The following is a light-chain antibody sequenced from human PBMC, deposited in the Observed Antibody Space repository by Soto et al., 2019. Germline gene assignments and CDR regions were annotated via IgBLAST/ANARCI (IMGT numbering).Light chain of an antibody. CDR1: SSNIGSES. Sequence: QSVLTQPPSASGTPGQRVTISCSGSSSNIGSESVNWYQHLPGTAPRLLISTNSLRPSGIPDRFSGTKSGTSASLAISGLQSEDEADYYCAAWDASLRVPVFGTGTKLTVL. CDR3: AAWDASLRVPV. V-gene: IGLV1-44*01. CDR2: TNS. J-gene: IGLJ3*02.